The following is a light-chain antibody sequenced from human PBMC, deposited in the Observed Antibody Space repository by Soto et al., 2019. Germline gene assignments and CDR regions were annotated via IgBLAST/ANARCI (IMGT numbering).Light chain of an antibody. J-gene: IGKJ2*01. CDR3: QQCSSTPYT. V-gene: IGKV1-39*01. CDR1: QSISSY. CDR2: AAS. Sequence: DIQMTQSPSSLSASVGDRVTIACRASQSISSYLIWYQQKPGKAPKLLIYAASSLQSGVPSRFSGSGSGTDFTLTISSLQPEDFATYYCQQCSSTPYTFGQGTELEVK.